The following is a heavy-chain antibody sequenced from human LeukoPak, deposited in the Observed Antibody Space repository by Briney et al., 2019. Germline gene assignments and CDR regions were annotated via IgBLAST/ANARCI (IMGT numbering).Heavy chain of an antibody. V-gene: IGHV1-18*04. CDR3: TRVPELPDY. J-gene: IGHJ4*02. CDR1: GYTFNSDG. Sequence: ASVKVSCKASGYTFNSDGISWVRQAPGQGLEWMGWIAAYNGNTEYAQKFQGRVTMTTDTSTSTAYMELTSLTSDDTAVYYCTRVPELPDYWGQGTLVTVSS. CDR2: IAAYNGNT. D-gene: IGHD2-15*01.